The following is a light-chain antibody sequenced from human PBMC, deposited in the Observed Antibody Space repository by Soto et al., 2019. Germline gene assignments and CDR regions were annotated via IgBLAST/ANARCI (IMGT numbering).Light chain of an antibody. V-gene: IGLV1-51*01. Sequence: QSVLTQPPSVSAAPGQKVTISCSGSSSNIEHNYVSWYQQLPGTAPKLLIYDNNKRPSGIPDRFSGSKSGTSATLGITGLQTGDEADYYCGTWDSSLSSDVFGTGTKLTVL. CDR2: DNN. J-gene: IGLJ1*01. CDR3: GTWDSSLSSDV. CDR1: SSNIEHNY.